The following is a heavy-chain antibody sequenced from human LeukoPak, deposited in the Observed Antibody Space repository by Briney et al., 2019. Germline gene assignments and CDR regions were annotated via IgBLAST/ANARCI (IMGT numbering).Heavy chain of an antibody. D-gene: IGHD3-16*02. V-gene: IGHV1-24*01. CDR3: ASCLGELSLCPEN. J-gene: IGHJ4*02. Sequence: ASVKVSCKVSGYTLTELSMHWVRQAPGKGLEWMGGFDPEDGETIYAQKFQGRVTMTEDTSTDTAYMELSSLRSEDTTVYYCASCLGELSLCPENWGQGTLVTVSS. CDR1: GYTLTELS. CDR2: FDPEDGET.